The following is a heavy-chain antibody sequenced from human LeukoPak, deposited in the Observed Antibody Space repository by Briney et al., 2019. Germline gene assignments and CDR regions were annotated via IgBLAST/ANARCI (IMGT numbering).Heavy chain of an antibody. CDR3: ARRAIVVVPAAQDLDYMDV. CDR2: IYYSGST. J-gene: IGHJ6*03. CDR1: GGSISSSSYY. V-gene: IGHV4-39*01. Sequence: SETLSLTCTVSGGSISSSSYYWGWIRQPPGKGLEWIGSIYYSGSTYYNPSLKSRVTISVDTSKNQFSLKLSSVTAADTAVYYCARRAIVVVPAAQDLDYMDVWGKGTTVTVSS. D-gene: IGHD2-2*01.